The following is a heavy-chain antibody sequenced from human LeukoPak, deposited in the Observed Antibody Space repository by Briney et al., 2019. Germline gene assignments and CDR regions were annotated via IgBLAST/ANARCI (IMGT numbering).Heavy chain of an antibody. J-gene: IGHJ3*02. CDR3: ASKDSWPRHAFDI. CDR1: GYSFTSYW. CDR2: IYPGDSDT. V-gene: IGHV5-51*01. D-gene: IGHD5-12*01. Sequence: HGESLKISCKGSGYSFTSYWIGWVRQMPGKGLEWMGIIYPGDSDTRYSPSFQGQVTISADKSISTAYLQWSSLKASDTAMYYCASKDSWPRHAFDIWGQGTMVTVSS.